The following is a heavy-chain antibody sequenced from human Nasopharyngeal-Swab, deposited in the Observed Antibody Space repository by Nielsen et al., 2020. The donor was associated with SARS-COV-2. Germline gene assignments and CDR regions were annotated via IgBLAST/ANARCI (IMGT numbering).Heavy chain of an antibody. CDR1: GYTLTELS. CDR2: FDPEDGET. V-gene: IGHV1-24*01. CDR3: ATSPALIVGATPPVWFDP. Sequence: ASVKVSCKVSGYTLTELSMHWVRQAPGKGLEWMGGFDPEDGETIYAQKFQGRVTMTEDTSTDTAYMELSSLRSGDTAVYYCATSPALIVGATPPVWFDPWGQGTLVTVSS. J-gene: IGHJ5*02. D-gene: IGHD1-26*01.